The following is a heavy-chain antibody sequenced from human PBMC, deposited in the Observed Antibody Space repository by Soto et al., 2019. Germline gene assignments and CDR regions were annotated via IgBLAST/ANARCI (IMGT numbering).Heavy chain of an antibody. J-gene: IGHJ4*02. CDR1: GFTFSSYA. Sequence: EVQLLESGGGLVQPGGSLRLSCAASGFTFSSYAMSWVRQAPGKGLEWVSAISGSGGSTYYADSVKGRFTISRDNSKNTRYLQMNSLRAEDKAVYYCAEGSSGWYARFDYWGQGTLVIVSS. CDR3: AEGSSGWYARFDY. V-gene: IGHV3-23*01. D-gene: IGHD6-19*01. CDR2: ISGSGGST.